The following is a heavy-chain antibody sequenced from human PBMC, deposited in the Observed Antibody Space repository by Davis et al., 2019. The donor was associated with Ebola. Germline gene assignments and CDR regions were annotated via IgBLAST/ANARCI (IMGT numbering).Heavy chain of an antibody. CDR2: ISYDGSNK. J-gene: IGHJ6*02. Sequence: PGGSLRLSCAASGFTFSSYGMHWVRQAPGKGLEWVAVISYDGSNKYYADSVKGRFTISRDNSKNTLYLQMNSLRAEDTAVYYCARDEVGEMATFRYYYGMDVWGQGTTVTVSS. D-gene: IGHD5-24*01. V-gene: IGHV3-30*03. CDR1: GFTFSSYG. CDR3: ARDEVGEMATFRYYYGMDV.